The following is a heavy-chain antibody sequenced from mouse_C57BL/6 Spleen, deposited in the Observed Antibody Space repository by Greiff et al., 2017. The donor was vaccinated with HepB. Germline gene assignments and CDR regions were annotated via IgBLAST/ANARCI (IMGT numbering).Heavy chain of an antibody. D-gene: IGHD1-1*01. CDR1: GYTFTDYY. J-gene: IGHJ3*01. CDR3: ARGAYYDSFAD. Sequence: VQLKQSGPELVKPGASVKISCKASGYTFTDYYMNWVKQSHGKSLEWIGDINPNNGGTSYNQKFKGKATLTVDKSSSTAYIELRSLTSEDSAVYYCARGAYYDSFADWGQGTLVTVSA. CDR2: INPNNGGT. V-gene: IGHV1-26*01.